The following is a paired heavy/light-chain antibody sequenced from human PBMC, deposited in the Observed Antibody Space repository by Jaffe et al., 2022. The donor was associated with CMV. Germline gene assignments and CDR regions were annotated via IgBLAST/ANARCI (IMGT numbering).Light chain of an antibody. CDR3: QQYYSTPD. CDR1: QSVLYSSNNKNY. Sequence: DIVMTQSPDSLAVSLGERATINCKSSQSVLYSSNNKNYLAWYQQKPGQPPKLLIYWASTRESGVPDRFSGSGSGTDFTLTISSLQAEDVAVYYCQQYYSTPDFGGGTKVEIK. V-gene: IGKV4-1*01. CDR2: WAS. J-gene: IGKJ4*01.
Heavy chain of an antibody. CDR2: INAGNGNT. CDR1: GYTFTSYA. Sequence: QVQLVQSGAEVKKPGASVKVSCKASGYTFTSYAMHWVRQAPGQRLEWMGWINAGNGNTKYSQKFQGRVTITRDTSASTAYMELSSLRSEDTAVYYCARAATVKYSYGLRGGEDWFDPWGQGTLVTVSS. CDR3: ARAATVKYSYGLRGGEDWFDP. J-gene: IGHJ5*02. V-gene: IGHV1-3*01. D-gene: IGHD5-18*01.